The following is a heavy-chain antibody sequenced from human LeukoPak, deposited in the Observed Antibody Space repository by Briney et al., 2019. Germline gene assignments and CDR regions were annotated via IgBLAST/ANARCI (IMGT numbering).Heavy chain of an antibody. J-gene: IGHJ4*02. CDR1: GYTFTSYG. CDR3: AVYGNNSGGALDY. Sequence: ASVKVSCKASGYTFTSYGISWVRQAPGQGLEWMGWISAYTRDTNYAQNLQDRVTMTTDTSTSTAYMELRSLESHDTAVYYCAVYGNNSGGALDYWGQGTLVTVSS. D-gene: IGHD4-23*01. CDR2: ISAYTRDT. V-gene: IGHV1-18*01.